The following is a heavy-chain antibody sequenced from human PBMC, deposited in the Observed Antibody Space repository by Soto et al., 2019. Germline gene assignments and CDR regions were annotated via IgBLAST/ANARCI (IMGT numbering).Heavy chain of an antibody. CDR1: GFTFSSYS. CDR3: ARVLRFLEWFHNPDTGYYYYYGMDV. J-gene: IGHJ6*02. D-gene: IGHD3-3*01. V-gene: IGHV3-21*01. CDR2: ISSSSSYI. Sequence: GGSLRLSCAASGFTFSSYSMNWVRQAPGKGLEWVSSISSSSSYIYYADSVKGRFTISRDNAKNSLYLQMNSLRAEDTAVYYCARVLRFLEWFHNPDTGYYYYYGMDVWGQGTTVTVSS.